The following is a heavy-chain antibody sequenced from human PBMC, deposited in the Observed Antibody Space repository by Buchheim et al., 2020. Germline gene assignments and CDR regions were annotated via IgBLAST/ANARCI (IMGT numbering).Heavy chain of an antibody. V-gene: IGHV4-4*02. J-gene: IGHJ4*02. CDR3: ARHRLGLPGFDY. CDR2: IYHSGST. Sequence: QVQLQESGPGLARPSGTLSLTCAVSGDSISSYWLSWVRQPPGKGLEWIGEIYHSGSTNYNPSLKSRVSISLDKSKNAFSLKLSSVTAADTAEYYCARHRLGLPGFDYWGQGTL. CDR1: GDSISSYW. D-gene: IGHD1-7*01.